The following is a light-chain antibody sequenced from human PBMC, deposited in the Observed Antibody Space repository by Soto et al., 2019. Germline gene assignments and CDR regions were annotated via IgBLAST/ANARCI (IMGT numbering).Light chain of an antibody. CDR1: QTISSW. CDR2: KAS. V-gene: IGKV1-5*03. CDR3: QQYNSYLWT. J-gene: IGKJ1*01. Sequence: DIQITQSPSTLSGSVGDRVTITCLASQTISSWLAWYQQKPGKAPKLLIYKASSLESGVPSRFSGSGSGTEFTLTISSLQPDDFATYYCQQYNSYLWTFGQGTKVDIK.